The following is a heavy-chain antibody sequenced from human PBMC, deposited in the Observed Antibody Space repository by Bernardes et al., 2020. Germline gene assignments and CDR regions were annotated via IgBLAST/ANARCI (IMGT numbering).Heavy chain of an antibody. Sequence: GGSLRLSCAASGFTFSRYTMDWIRQAPGKGLEWVSSLSGTSSYRHYADSVKGRFTISRDTAKNSLYLEMNSLRVEDTAVYYCAREGWSIAAAELDYWGQGTVVTVSS. D-gene: IGHD6-25*01. V-gene: IGHV3-21*01. CDR2: LSGTSSYR. J-gene: IGHJ4*02. CDR1: GFTFSRYT. CDR3: AREGWSIAAAELDY.